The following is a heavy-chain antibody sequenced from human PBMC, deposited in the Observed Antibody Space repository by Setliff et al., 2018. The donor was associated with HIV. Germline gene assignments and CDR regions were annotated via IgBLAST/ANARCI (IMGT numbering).Heavy chain of an antibody. CDR1: GYTFTTYG. CDR2: ISTYSDET. Sequence: ASVKVSCKPSGYTFTTYGLSWVRQAPGQGLEWMGWISTYSDETSSSQNLQGRLTMTTDTSTGTAYMELRSLSSDDTAVYYCAGIRGGDAFDIWGQGTMVTVSS. V-gene: IGHV1-18*01. D-gene: IGHD3-10*01. CDR3: AGIRGGDAFDI. J-gene: IGHJ3*02.